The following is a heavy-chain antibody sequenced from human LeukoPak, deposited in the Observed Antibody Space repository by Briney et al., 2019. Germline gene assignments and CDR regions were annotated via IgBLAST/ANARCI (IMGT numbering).Heavy chain of an antibody. CDR1: GFTFDDYA. V-gene: IGHV4-38-2*02. D-gene: IGHD1-1*01. Sequence: GSLRLSCAASGFTFDDYAMHWIRQTPGKGLEWIGSVYHSGTTYHNPSLKSRVTMSVDTSKNQFSLTLTSVTAADTALYYCTRELAGTTAEDWGQGTLVTVSS. CDR3: TRELAGTTAED. CDR2: VYHSGTT. J-gene: IGHJ4*02.